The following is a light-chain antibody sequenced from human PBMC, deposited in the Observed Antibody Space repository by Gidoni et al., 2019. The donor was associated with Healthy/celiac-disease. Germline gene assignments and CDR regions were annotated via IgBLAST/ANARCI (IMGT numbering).Light chain of an antibody. CDR3: QQSYSTPWT. CDR2: AAS. CDR1: QSISSY. V-gene: IGKV1-39*01. Sequence: DIQMTQSPSSLSASVGDRVTITCRASQSISSYLNWYQQKPGKAPKLLIYAASSLQSGVPSMFSCSGSGTDFTLTISSLQPEEFATYYCQQSYSTPWTFXQXTKVEIK. J-gene: IGKJ1*01.